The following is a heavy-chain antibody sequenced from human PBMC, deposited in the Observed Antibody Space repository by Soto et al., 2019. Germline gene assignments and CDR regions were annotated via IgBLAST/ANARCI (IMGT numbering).Heavy chain of an antibody. CDR3: ARDRIYSSSWHDY. Sequence: QVQLVESGGGVVQPGRSLRLSCAASGFTFSSYAMHWVHQAPGKGLEWVAVISYDGSNKYYADSVKGRFTISRDNSKNTLYLQMNSLRAEDTAVYYCARDRIYSSSWHDYWGQGTLVTVSS. D-gene: IGHD6-13*01. CDR1: GFTFSSYA. J-gene: IGHJ4*02. CDR2: ISYDGSNK. V-gene: IGHV3-30-3*01.